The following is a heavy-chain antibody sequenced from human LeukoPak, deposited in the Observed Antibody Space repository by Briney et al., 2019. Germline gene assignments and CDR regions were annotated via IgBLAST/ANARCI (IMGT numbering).Heavy chain of an antibody. D-gene: IGHD3-10*02. CDR1: GFKFTNYW. V-gene: IGHV3-7*01. J-gene: IGHJ6*04. CDR2: INQDGSAT. CDR3: AELGITMIGGV. Sequence: GGSLRLSCAASGFKFTNYWMIWVRQAPGKGLEWVANINQDGSATNYVDSVKGRFTISRDKAKNSLFLRMNSLRAEDTAVYYCAELGITMIGGVWGKGTTVTISS.